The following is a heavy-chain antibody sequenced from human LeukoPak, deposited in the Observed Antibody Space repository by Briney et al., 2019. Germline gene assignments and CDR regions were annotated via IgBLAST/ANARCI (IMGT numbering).Heavy chain of an antibody. CDR1: GITLSNYG. D-gene: IGHD3-22*01. J-gene: IGHJ4*02. CDR2: ICESGGRT. CDR3: AKRGVVIRVILVGFHKEAYYFDS. Sequence: GGSLRLSCADSGITLSNYGMSWVRQAPGKGLEWVAGICESGGRTNYADSVKGRFTISRDNPQNTLYLQMNSLRAEDTAVDFCAKRGVVIRVILVGFHKEAYYFDSWGQGALVTVSS. V-gene: IGHV3-23*01.